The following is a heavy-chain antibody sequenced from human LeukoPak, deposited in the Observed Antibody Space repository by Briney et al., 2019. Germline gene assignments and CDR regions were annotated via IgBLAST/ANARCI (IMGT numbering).Heavy chain of an antibody. J-gene: IGHJ4*02. CDR1: GGSISSGGYY. D-gene: IGHD3-22*01. CDR3: ARDHVGDSSGLYYFDY. Sequence: SETLSLTCTVSGGSISSGGYYWSWIRQHPGKGLEWIGYIYYSGSTYYNPSLKSRVTISVDTSKNQFSLKLSSVTAADPAVYYCARDHVGDSSGLYYFDYWGQGTLVTVSS. CDR2: IYYSGST. V-gene: IGHV4-31*03.